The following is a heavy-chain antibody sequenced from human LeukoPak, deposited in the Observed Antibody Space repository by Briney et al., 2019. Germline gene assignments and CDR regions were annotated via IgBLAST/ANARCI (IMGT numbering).Heavy chain of an antibody. CDR1: GYSFTGYY. CDR2: INPNSGGT. Sequence: GASAKVSCKASGYSFTGYYMHWVRQAPGQGLEWMGWINPNSGGTNYAPKLQGRVTMTTDTSTSTAYMELRSLRSDDTAVYYCAREDCSGGSCYSLSLTPVFHVFDIWGQGTMVTVSS. CDR3: AREDCSGGSCYSLSLTPVFHVFDI. V-gene: IGHV1-2*02. D-gene: IGHD2-15*01. J-gene: IGHJ3*02.